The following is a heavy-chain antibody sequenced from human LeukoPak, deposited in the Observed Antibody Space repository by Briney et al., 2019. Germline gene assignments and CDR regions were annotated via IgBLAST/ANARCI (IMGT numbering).Heavy chain of an antibody. J-gene: IGHJ4*02. CDR1: GFTSSDYW. V-gene: IGHV3-74*01. D-gene: IGHD3-10*01. CDR2: IKTDGNGA. Sequence: PGGSLRPSCDASGFTSSDYWVHCVRQVPGKGLVWVSRIKTDGNGANYADFVKGRFTISRDNAKKTLYLQMNSLRAEDTAVYYCARDLIYGSVSLDYWGQGTLVTVSS. CDR3: ARDLIYGSVSLDY.